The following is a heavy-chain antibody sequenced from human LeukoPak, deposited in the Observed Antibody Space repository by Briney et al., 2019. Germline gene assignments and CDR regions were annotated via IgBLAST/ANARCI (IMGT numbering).Heavy chain of an antibody. CDR2: ILGLGGASRT. CDR3: AHGTMYQLDY. CDR1: GFSFSTDG. D-gene: IGHD2-2*01. Sequence: GGTLRLSCSASGFSFSTDGMSWVRQAPGKGLEWVSGILGLGGASRTYYADSVKGRFTISRDNSKNTLYLQMNSLRAEDTAVYYCAHGTMYQLDYWGQGTLVTVSS. J-gene: IGHJ4*02. V-gene: IGHV3-23*01.